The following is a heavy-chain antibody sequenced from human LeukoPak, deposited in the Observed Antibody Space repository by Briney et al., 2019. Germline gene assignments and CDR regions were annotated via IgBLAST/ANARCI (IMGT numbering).Heavy chain of an antibody. CDR1: GYTLTELS. D-gene: IGHD3-9*01. CDR3: ATDLTAAGAFDI. V-gene: IGHV1-24*01. J-gene: IGHJ3*02. CDR2: FDPEDGET. Sequence: ASVKVSCEVSGYTLTELSMHWVRQAPGKGLEWMGGFDPEDGETIYAQKFQGRVTMTEDTSTDTAYMELSSLRSEDTAVYYCATDLTAAGAFDIWGQGTMVTVSS.